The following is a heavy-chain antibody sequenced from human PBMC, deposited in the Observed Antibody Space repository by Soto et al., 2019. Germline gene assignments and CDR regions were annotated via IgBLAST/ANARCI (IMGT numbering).Heavy chain of an antibody. V-gene: IGHV1-2*02. CDR3: ARGGGVGVAGSAAFDM. D-gene: IGHD3-3*01. CDR2: INPATGAA. Sequence: QLHLVQSGAVVKKPGASVTVSCSASGYPVTAYYMHWVRQAPGRGLEWMGGINPATGAAKYTQTFQGRVTTTRDTSTSTGFMELSGLTSGGTAVFYWARGGGVGVAGSAAFDMWGQGTLVTVSS. J-gene: IGHJ3*02. CDR1: GYPVTAYY.